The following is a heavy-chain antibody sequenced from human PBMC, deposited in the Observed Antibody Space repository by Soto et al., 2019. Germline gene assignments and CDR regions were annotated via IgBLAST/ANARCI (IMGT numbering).Heavy chain of an antibody. D-gene: IGHD2-21*02. Sequence: ASVKVSCKTSGYNFIAYYIYWVRQAPGQGPEWMGMINPSSGATNIAQKFQGRITVNSDSSTKTAYLQLSSLRSEDAAVYYCAKYCGGDCRHFDXWGQGTRVTVSX. CDR3: AKYCGGDCRHFDX. CDR2: INPSSGAT. CDR1: GYNFIAYY. V-gene: IGHV1-46*01. J-gene: IGHJ4*02.